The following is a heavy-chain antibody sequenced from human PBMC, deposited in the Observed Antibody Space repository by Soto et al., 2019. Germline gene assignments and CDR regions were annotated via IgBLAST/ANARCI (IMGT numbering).Heavy chain of an antibody. CDR1: VGSISSYY. CDR3: ARAYYGDYPYFDY. D-gene: IGHD4-17*01. V-gene: IGHV4-59*01. J-gene: IGHJ4*02. CDR2: IYYSGST. Sequence: LSLTCTVSVGSISSYYWSWIRQPPGKGLEWIGYIYYSGSTNYNPSLKSRLTISVDTSKNQFSLKLSSLTSADTAVYFCARAYYGDYPYFDYWGQGALVTVSS.